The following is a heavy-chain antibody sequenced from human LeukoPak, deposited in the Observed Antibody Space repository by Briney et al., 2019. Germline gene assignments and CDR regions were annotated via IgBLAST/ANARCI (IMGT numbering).Heavy chain of an antibody. CDR3: AKDGPGYCSSTSCYPSAFDI. CDR1: GFTFSSYA. Sequence: GGSLRLSCAASGFTFSSYAMSWVRQAPGKGLEWVSAISGSGGSTYYADSVKGRFTISRDNSKNTLYLQMNSLRAEDTAVYYCAKDGPGYCSSTSCYPSAFDIWGQGTMVTVSS. CDR2: ISGSGGST. D-gene: IGHD2-2*01. J-gene: IGHJ3*02. V-gene: IGHV3-23*01.